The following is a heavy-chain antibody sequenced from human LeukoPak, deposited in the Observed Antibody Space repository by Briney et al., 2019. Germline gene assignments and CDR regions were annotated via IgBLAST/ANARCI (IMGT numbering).Heavy chain of an antibody. Sequence: QTGGSLRLSCAASGFTFSSYAMSWVRQAPGKGLEWVSAISGSGGSTYYADSVKGRFTISRDNSKNTLYLQMNSLRAEDTAVYYCAKASPIGYCSGGSCYSGYFDYWGQGTLVTVSS. D-gene: IGHD2-15*01. J-gene: IGHJ4*02. CDR2: ISGSGGST. CDR1: GFTFSSYA. V-gene: IGHV3-23*01. CDR3: AKASPIGYCSGGSCYSGYFDY.